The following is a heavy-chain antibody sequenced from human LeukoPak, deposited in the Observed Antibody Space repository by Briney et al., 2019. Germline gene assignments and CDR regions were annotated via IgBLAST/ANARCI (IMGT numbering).Heavy chain of an antibody. Sequence: GGSLRLSCTVSGFTVSSNSMSWVRQAPGKGLEWVSSIYSGTIHYSDSVKGRFTISRDNSKNTLYLQMNSLRAEDTAVYYCAKDTTGGYDEYYYYYLDVWGKGTTVTVSS. CDR1: GFTVSSNS. V-gene: IGHV3-66*03. D-gene: IGHD5-12*01. CDR3: AKDTTGGYDEYYYYYLDV. J-gene: IGHJ6*03. CDR2: IYSGTI.